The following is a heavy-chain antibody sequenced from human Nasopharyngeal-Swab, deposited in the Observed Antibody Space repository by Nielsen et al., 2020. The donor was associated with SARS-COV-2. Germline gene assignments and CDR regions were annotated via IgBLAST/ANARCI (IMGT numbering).Heavy chain of an antibody. D-gene: IGHD3-9*01. CDR3: ARANYDILTGYYIYFDY. CDR1: GGSIGSYY. J-gene: IGHJ4*02. V-gene: IGHV4-59*01. Sequence: SETLSLTCTVSGGSIGSYYWSWIRQPPGKGLEWIGYIYYSGSTNYNPSLKSRVTISVDTSKNQFSLKLSSVTAADTAVYYCARANYDILTGYYIYFDYWGQGTLVTVSS. CDR2: IYYSGST.